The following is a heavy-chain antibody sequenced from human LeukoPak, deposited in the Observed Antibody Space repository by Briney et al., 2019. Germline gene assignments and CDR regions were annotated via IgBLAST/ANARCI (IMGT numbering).Heavy chain of an antibody. V-gene: IGHV3-21*01. J-gene: IGHJ1*01. CDR1: GFTFSTYS. CDR3: AKGGYYDSSAEYFQH. Sequence: GSLRLSCEVSGFTFSTYSMNWVRQAPGKGLEWVSSISSSSSYIYYADSVKGRFTISRDNSKNTLYLQMNSLRAEDTAVYYCAKGGYYDSSAEYFQHWGQGTLVTVSS. CDR2: ISSSSSYI. D-gene: IGHD3-22*01.